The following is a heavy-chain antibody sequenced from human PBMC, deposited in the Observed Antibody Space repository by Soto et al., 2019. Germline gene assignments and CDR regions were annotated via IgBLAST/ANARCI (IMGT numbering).Heavy chain of an antibody. CDR3: ARVKPDYGGNSGLDY. CDR2: IYYSGST. Sequence: QVQLQESGPGLVKPSETLSLTCTVSGGSISSYYWSWIRQPPGKGLEWIGYIYYSGSTNYNPSLKSRVTISVDTSKNQFSLKLSSVTAADTAVYYCARVKPDYGGNSGLDYWGQGTLVTVSS. CDR1: GGSISSYY. D-gene: IGHD4-17*01. J-gene: IGHJ4*02. V-gene: IGHV4-59*01.